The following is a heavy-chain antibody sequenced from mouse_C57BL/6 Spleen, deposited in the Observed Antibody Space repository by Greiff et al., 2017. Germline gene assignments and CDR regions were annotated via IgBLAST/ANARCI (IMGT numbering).Heavy chain of an antibody. J-gene: IGHJ2*01. Sequence: QVQLQQPGTELVKPGASVKLSCKASGYTFTSYWMHWVKQRPGQGLEWIGNINPSNGGTNYNEKFKSKATLTVDKSSSTAYMQLSSLTSEDAAGYYCARSTTVLALDYWGQGTTLTVSS. V-gene: IGHV1-53*01. CDR2: INPSNGGT. CDR1: GYTFTSYW. CDR3: ARSTTVLALDY. D-gene: IGHD1-1*01.